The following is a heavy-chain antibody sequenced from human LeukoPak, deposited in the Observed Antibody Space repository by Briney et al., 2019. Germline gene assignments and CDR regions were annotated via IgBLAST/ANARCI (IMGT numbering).Heavy chain of an antibody. Sequence: PGGSLRLSCAASGFTFSSYAMSWVRQAPGKGLEWVSAISGSGGSTYYADSVKGRFTISRDNSKKTLYLQMNSLRAEDTAVYYCAKDKGPAAILLGWFDPWGQGTLVTVSS. CDR2: ISGSGGST. D-gene: IGHD2-2*02. CDR3: AKDKGPAAILLGWFDP. CDR1: GFTFSSYA. J-gene: IGHJ5*02. V-gene: IGHV3-23*01.